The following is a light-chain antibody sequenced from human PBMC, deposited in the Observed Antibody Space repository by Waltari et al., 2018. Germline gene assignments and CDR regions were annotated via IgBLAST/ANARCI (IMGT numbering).Light chain of an antibody. CDR2: KNH. CDR3: AVWEGSLKV. J-gene: IGLJ1*01. CDR1: TSNVGTNY. V-gene: IGLV1-47*01. Sequence: SVLTQPPSVSGTPGQRVTISCSGSTSNVGTNYVFWYQLLPGAAPRLLIYKNHQRPSVFPARVSGSKSGTSASLAISGLRSEDEGDYYCAVWEGSLKVFGAGTKVTVL.